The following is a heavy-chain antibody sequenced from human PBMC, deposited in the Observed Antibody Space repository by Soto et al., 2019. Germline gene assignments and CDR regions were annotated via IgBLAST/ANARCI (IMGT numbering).Heavy chain of an antibody. CDR1: GFSLNTGGVG. D-gene: IGHD1-26*01. CDR2: IYWDDDK. J-gene: IGHJ4*02. Sequence: QITLKESGPTLVKPTQTLTLTCTFSGFSLNTGGVGVGWIRQPPGKALEWLALIYWDDDKRYSPSLKSRLTTTKDTSKNQVVLTMTNLDPVDTATYFCAHRQWELKLPYYFDSWGQGALVTVSS. CDR3: AHRQWELKLPYYFDS. V-gene: IGHV2-5*02.